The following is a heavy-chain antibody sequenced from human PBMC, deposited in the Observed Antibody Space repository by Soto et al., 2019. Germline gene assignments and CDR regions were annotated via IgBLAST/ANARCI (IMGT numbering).Heavy chain of an antibody. CDR1: GFTFSSYW. CDR2: IKQDGSEK. D-gene: IGHD2-21*02. CDR3: ARAGAYCGGDCLDWYFDL. V-gene: IGHV3-7*05. J-gene: IGHJ2*01. Sequence: EVQLVESGGGLVQPGGSLRLSCAASGFTFSSYWMSWVRQAPGKGLEWVANIKQDGSEKYYVDSVKGRFTISRDNAKNSLYLQMNSLRAEDTAVYYCARAGAYCGGDCLDWYFDLWGRGTLVTVSS.